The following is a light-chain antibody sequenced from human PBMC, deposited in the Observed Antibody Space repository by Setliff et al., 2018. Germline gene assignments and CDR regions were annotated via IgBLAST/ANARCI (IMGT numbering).Light chain of an antibody. Sequence: QSVLPQPASVSGYPGQSITISCAGTSSDVGAYNYVSWYQQNPGKAPKLLIYAVNNRPSGVSDRFSGSKSGNTASLTISGLQAEDEADYYCGSYARSSAPYVFGTGTKVTVL. CDR2: AVN. CDR1: SSDVGAYNY. V-gene: IGLV2-14*01. CDR3: GSYARSSAPYV. J-gene: IGLJ1*01.